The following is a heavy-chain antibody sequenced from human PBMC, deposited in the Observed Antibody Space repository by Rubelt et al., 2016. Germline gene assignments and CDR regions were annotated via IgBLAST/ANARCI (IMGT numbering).Heavy chain of an antibody. Sequence: QVQLQESGPGLVKPSETLSLTCTVSGGSVSTYYWTWLRQPPGKGLEWIGYINYSGSTNYNPSLKSRVTISVDTSKNQFYRKLSSVTAADTAVYYCARAYSTSWEHFDCWGQGTLVTVSS. J-gene: IGHJ4*02. CDR3: ARAYSTSWEHFDC. CDR1: GGSVSTYY. D-gene: IGHD2-2*01. V-gene: IGHV4-59*02. CDR2: INYSGST.